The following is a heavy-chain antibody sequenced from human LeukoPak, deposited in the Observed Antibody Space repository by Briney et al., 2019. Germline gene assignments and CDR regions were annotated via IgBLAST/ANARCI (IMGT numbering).Heavy chain of an antibody. CDR3: AGDYVWGSYRH. Sequence: GGSLRLSCAASEFSVGSNYMTWVRQAPGKGLEWVSLIYSGGSTYYADSVKGRFTISRDNSKNTLYLQMNSLRAEDTAVYYCAGDYVWGSYRHWGQGTLVTVSS. CDR2: IYSGGST. CDR1: EFSVGSNY. J-gene: IGHJ4*02. D-gene: IGHD3-16*02. V-gene: IGHV3-66*01.